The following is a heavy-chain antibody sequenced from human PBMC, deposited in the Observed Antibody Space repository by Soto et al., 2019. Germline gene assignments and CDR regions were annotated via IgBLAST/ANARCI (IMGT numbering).Heavy chain of an antibody. CDR1: GGSISSSSYY. J-gene: IGHJ6*02. D-gene: IGHD3-3*01. V-gene: IGHV4-39*01. Sequence: SETLSLTCTVSGGSISSSSYYWGWIRQPPGKGLEWIGSIYYSGSTYYNPSLKSRVTISVDTSKNQFSLKLSSVTAADTAVYYCARFYGATYYDFWSGPAAKMDVWGQVKTVT. CDR3: ARFYGATYYDFWSGPAAKMDV. CDR2: IYYSGST.